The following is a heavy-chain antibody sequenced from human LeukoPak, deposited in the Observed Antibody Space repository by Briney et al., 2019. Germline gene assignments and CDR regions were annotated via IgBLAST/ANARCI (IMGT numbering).Heavy chain of an antibody. J-gene: IGHJ4*02. CDR3: VRGIRSWGRKVLDH. D-gene: IGHD3-16*01. CDR2: INHSGSS. CDR1: GGSFSDSY. V-gene: IGHV4-34*01. Sequence: KPSETLSLTCAVTGGSFSDSYWSWIRQPPGKGLEWIGEINHSGSSKYNASLKTRVSISVDTSTNQFSLRMNSVTAADTAVYYCVRGIRSWGRKVLDHWGQGTLVTVSS.